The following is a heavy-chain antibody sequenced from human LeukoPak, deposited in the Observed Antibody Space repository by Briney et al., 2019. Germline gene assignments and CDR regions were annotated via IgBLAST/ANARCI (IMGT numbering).Heavy chain of an antibody. J-gene: IGHJ6*04. V-gene: IGHV4-34*01. CDR3: ARGLLAFYGSGSSYNDYGMDV. CDR1: GGSFSDYY. Sequence: SETLSLTCAVYGGSFSDYYWSWIRQPPGKGLEWVGEINHGGSSNYNPSLESRVTISLDASKNQFSLKLTSVTAADTAVYYCARGLLAFYGSGSSYNDYGMDVWGKGTTVTVSS. D-gene: IGHD3-10*01. CDR2: INHGGSS.